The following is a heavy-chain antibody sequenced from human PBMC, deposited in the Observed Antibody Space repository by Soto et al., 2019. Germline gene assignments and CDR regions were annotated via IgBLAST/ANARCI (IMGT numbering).Heavy chain of an antibody. CDR1: GGSMNAHF. V-gene: IGHV4-4*07. Sequence: SETLSLTCTVSGGSMNAHFWSWIRQSAGKGLEWIGHIYISGTTMYNPSLKSRVTMSVDPPKKQLSLKLTSVTAADTAVYYCARINGGSPDFWGQGTLVTVSS. CDR2: IYISGTT. J-gene: IGHJ4*02. CDR3: ARINGGSPDF. D-gene: IGHD2-15*01.